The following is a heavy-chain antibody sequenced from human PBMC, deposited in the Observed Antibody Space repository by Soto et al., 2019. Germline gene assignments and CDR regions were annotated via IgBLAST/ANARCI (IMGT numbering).Heavy chain of an antibody. CDR3: ATETSDLPPGYYGMDV. V-gene: IGHV1-24*01. CDR1: GYTLTELS. J-gene: IGHJ6*02. CDR2: FDPEDGET. Sequence: QVQLVQSGAEVKKPGASVKVSCKVSGYTLTELSMHWVRQAPGKGLEWMGGFDPEDGETIYAQKFQGRVTMNEDTSTDTAYMELSSLRSEDTAVYYCATETSDLPPGYYGMDVWGQGTTVTVSS.